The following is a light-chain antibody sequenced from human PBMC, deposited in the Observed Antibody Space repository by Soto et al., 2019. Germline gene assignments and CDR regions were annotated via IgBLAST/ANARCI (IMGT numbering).Light chain of an antibody. Sequence: QSALTQPRSVSGSPGQSVTISCTGTSSDVGNYNYISWYRHHPGKAPKVLIYDVSIRPSGVPDRFSGSKSGNTSSLTVSGLSAEDDADYCCSSYVGTYGLLFGGGTKLTVL. V-gene: IGLV2-11*01. CDR2: DVS. CDR3: SSYVGTYGLL. CDR1: SSDVGNYNY. J-gene: IGLJ2*01.